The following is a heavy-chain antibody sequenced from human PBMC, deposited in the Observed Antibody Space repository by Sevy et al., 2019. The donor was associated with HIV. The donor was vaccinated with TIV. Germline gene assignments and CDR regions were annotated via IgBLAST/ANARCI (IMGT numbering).Heavy chain of an antibody. Sequence: GGYLRLSCAASGFIFSSYVMTWVRQAPGKGLEWVSTISGSGGSTYYADSVKGRFTISRDNSKKMLDLQMNSLRAEDTAVYYCEAIATAGRDYWGQGTLVIVSS. V-gene: IGHV3-23*01. CDR1: GFIFSSYV. D-gene: IGHD6-13*01. CDR3: EAIATAGRDY. CDR2: ISGSGGST. J-gene: IGHJ4*02.